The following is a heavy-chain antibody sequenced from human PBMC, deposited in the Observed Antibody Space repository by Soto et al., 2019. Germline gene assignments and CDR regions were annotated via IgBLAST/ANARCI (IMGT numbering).Heavy chain of an antibody. D-gene: IGHD2-2*01. J-gene: IGHJ2*01. V-gene: IGHV3-73*01. Sequence: PGGSLRLSCAASGITFSGSAMHWVRQGSGKGLEWVGRIRSKANSYATAYAASVKGRFTISRDDSKNTAYLQMNSLKTEDTAVYYCTTNTHCSSTSCLYWYFDLWGRGTLVTVSS. CDR3: TTNTHCSSTSCLYWYFDL. CDR2: IRSKANSYAT. CDR1: GITFSGSA.